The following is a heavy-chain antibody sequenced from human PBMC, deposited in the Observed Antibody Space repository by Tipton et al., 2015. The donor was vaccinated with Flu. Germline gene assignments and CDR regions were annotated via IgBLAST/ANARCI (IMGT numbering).Heavy chain of an antibody. V-gene: IGHV4-4*07. CDR2: IYHSGST. Sequence: TLSLTCTVSGGSISSYYWSWIRQPAGKGLEWIGSIYHSGSTYYNPSLKSRVTISVDTSKNQFSLKLSSVTAADTAVYYCARALSGYYFYAFDIWGQGTMVTVSS. D-gene: IGHD3-22*01. J-gene: IGHJ3*02. CDR3: ARALSGYYFYAFDI. CDR1: GGSISSYY.